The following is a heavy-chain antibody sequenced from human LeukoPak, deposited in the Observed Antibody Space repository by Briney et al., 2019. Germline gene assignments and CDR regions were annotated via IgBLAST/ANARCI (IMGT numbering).Heavy chain of an antibody. Sequence: GGSLRLFCAASGFTFSNYWMHWVRQAPGKGLVWVSRINGDGTSTRYADSVKGRFTISRDNAKNMLYLQMNSLGAEDTAVYYCTRDGGGLGYWGQGTLVTVSS. CDR3: TRDGGGLGY. V-gene: IGHV3-74*01. CDR2: INGDGTST. CDR1: GFTFSNYW. J-gene: IGHJ4*02. D-gene: IGHD4-23*01.